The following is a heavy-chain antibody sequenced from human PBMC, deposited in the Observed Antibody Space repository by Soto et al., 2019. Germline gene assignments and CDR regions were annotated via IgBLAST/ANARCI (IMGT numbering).Heavy chain of an antibody. CDR2: IYHSGST. V-gene: IGHV4-30-2*01. CDR1: GGSISSGGYS. J-gene: IGHJ4*01. D-gene: IGHD4-17*01. CDR3: ARAAPDGACPY. Sequence: QLQLQESGSGLVKPSQTLSLTCAVSGGSISSGGYSWSWIRHPPGKGLEWIGYIYHSGSTYYNPSLKSRVTLSVDRSKHQFSLKLSSVTAADTAVYYCARAAPDGACPYWGHGTLVTVSS.